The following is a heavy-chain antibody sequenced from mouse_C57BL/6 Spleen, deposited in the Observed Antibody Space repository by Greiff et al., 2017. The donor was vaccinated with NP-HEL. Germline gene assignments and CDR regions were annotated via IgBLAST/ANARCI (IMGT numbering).Heavy chain of an antibody. Sequence: QVQLQQSGAELVRPGASVKLSCKASGYTFTDYYINWVKQRPGQGLEWIARIYPGSGNTYYNEKFKGKATLTAEKSSSTAYMQLSSLTSEDSAVYFCARSLYYDYDDGLDYWGQGTTLTVSS. CDR1: GYTFTDYY. J-gene: IGHJ2*01. D-gene: IGHD2-4*01. CDR2: IYPGSGNT. V-gene: IGHV1-76*01. CDR3: ARSLYYDYDDGLDY.